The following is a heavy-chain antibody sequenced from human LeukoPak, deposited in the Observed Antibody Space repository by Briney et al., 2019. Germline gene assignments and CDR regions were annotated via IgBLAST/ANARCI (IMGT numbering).Heavy chain of an antibody. CDR3: ARVGVRTAAAGRGGGSPYFDS. CDR2: ISYDGSNK. Sequence: GGSLRLSCAASGFIFSSYAIHWVRQAPGKGLEGVAVISYDGSNKYYADSVKGRFTISRDNSKNTLFLHMNTLRPEDTAVYYCARVGVRTAAAGRGGGSPYFDSWGQGTLVTVAS. V-gene: IGHV3-30-3*01. CDR1: GFIFSSYA. D-gene: IGHD6-13*01. J-gene: IGHJ4*02.